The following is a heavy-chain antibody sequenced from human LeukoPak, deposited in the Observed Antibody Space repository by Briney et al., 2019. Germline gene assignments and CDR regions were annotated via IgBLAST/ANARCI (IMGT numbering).Heavy chain of an antibody. CDR2: INAGNGNT. V-gene: IGHV1-3*01. CDR3: ASDYGDHGYYYYGMDV. J-gene: IGHJ6*04. CDR1: GYTFTSYA. D-gene: IGHD4-17*01. Sequence: ASVKVSCKASGYTFTSYAMHWVRQAPGQRLEWMGWINAGNGNTKYSQKFQGRVTITRDTFASTAYMELSSLRSEDTAVYYCASDYGDHGYYYYGMDVWGKGTTVTVSS.